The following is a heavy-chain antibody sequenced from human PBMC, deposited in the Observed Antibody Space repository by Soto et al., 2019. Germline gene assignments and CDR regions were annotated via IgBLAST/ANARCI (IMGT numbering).Heavy chain of an antibody. V-gene: IGHV4-39*01. J-gene: IGHJ4*02. Sequence: WXTLSLTSSVSDDSINSDKYYCGWIPQHQGKGLEWIGSIYYRGNAYYNPTLQTRVTISLDKSWSQFSLKLNSVTAADLAVYFWARLEGLATISYYFDFWGPGALVTVSS. CDR2: IYYRGNA. D-gene: IGHD3-9*01. CDR3: ARLEGLATISYYFDF. CDR1: DDSINSDKYY.